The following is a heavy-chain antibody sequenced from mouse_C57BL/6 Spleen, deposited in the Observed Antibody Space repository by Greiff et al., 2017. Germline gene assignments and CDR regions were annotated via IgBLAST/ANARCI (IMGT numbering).Heavy chain of an antibody. J-gene: IGHJ2*01. Sequence: EVQLQQSGPELVKPGASVKISCKASGYTFTDYYMNWVKQSHGKSLEWIGDINPNNGGTSYNQKFKGKATLTVDKSSSTAYMELRSLTSEDSAVYYCARGTGTSYFGYWGQGTTLTVSS. D-gene: IGHD4-1*01. CDR2: INPNNGGT. CDR3: ARGTGTSYFGY. CDR1: GYTFTDYY. V-gene: IGHV1-26*01.